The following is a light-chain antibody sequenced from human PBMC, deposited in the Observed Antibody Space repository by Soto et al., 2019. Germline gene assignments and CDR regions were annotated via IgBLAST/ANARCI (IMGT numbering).Light chain of an antibody. V-gene: IGKV3-20*01. Sequence: EIVLTQSPGTLSLSPGERATLSCRASQSVSSSYLAWYQQKPGQAPRLLIYGASSRATGIPDRLSGSGSGPDFTLPISSLEPEEFAVYYCQQYGSSPTFGQGTKVEL. CDR2: GAS. CDR1: QSVSSSY. CDR3: QQYGSSPT. J-gene: IGKJ1*01.